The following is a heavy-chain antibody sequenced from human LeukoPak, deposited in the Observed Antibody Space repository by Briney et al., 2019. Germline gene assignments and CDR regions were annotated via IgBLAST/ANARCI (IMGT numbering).Heavy chain of an antibody. V-gene: IGHV3-30*07. CDR3: ARLVDIVATTTNYYYMDV. CDR2: DGSNK. Sequence: DGSNKDFADSVKGRFTISRDNAKNSLYLQMNSLRAEDTAVYYCARLVDIVATTTNYYYMDVWGKGTTVTVSS. D-gene: IGHD5-12*01. J-gene: IGHJ6*03.